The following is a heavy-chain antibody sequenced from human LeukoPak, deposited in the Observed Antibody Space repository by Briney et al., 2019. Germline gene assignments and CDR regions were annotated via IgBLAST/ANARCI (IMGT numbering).Heavy chain of an antibody. Sequence: GASVKVSCKASGYTFTGYYMHWVRQAPGQGLEWMGWINPNSGGTNYAQKFQGWVTMTRDTSISTAYMELSRLRSDDTAVYYCARGRNLRQTTVVTRFDYWRQGTLVTVSS. CDR2: INPNSGGT. CDR3: ARGRNLRQTTVVTRFDY. V-gene: IGHV1-2*04. J-gene: IGHJ4*02. CDR1: GYTFTGYY. D-gene: IGHD4-23*01.